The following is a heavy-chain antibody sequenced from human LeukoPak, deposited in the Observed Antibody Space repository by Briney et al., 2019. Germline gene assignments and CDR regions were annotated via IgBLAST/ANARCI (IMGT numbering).Heavy chain of an antibody. J-gene: IGHJ4*02. D-gene: IGHD5-18*01. CDR2: IYHSGST. CDR1: GYSISSGDY. CDR3: ARGRSYGFDFDS. Sequence: PSETLSLTCAVSGYSISSGDYWGWIRQPPGKGLEWIGSIYHSGSTYYNPSLKSRVTISVDTSKRQFSLTLSSVTAADTAVYYCARGRSYGFDFDSWGPGTLVIVSS. V-gene: IGHV4-38-2*01.